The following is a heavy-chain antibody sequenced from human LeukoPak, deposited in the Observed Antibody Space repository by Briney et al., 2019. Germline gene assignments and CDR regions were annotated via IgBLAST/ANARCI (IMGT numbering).Heavy chain of an antibody. CDR2: IYHSGST. J-gene: IGHJ4*02. CDR3: ARGGDNSGYCHDY. Sequence: PSETLSLTCGVSGYSISSGYYWGWIRQPPGKGLEWIGSIYHSGSTYYNPSLKSRVTISVDTSKNHFSLKLASVTVADTALYYCARGGDNSGYCHDYWGQGTLVTVSS. CDR1: GYSISSGYY. D-gene: IGHD3-22*01. V-gene: IGHV4-38-2*01.